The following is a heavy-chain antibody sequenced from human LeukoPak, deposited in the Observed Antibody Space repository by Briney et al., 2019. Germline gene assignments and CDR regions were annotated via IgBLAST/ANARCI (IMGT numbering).Heavy chain of an antibody. CDR3: ARGVSTAMVEYYFDY. CDR2: IYSGGST. D-gene: IGHD5-18*01. J-gene: IGHJ4*02. Sequence: GGSLRLSCAASGFTFSSYDMSWVRQAPGKGLEWVSVIYSGGSTYYADSVKGRFTISRDNSKNTLYLQMNSLRAEDTAVYYCARGVSTAMVEYYFDYWGQGTLVTVSS. CDR1: GFTFSSYD. V-gene: IGHV3-53*01.